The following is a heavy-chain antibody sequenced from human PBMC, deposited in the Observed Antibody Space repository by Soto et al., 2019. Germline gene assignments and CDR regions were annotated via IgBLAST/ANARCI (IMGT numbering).Heavy chain of an antibody. V-gene: IGHV3-23*01. J-gene: IGHJ6*02. CDR3: AKDPSSSGWYEDYYYGMDV. CDR1: GFTFSSYA. D-gene: IGHD6-19*01. Sequence: GRSLRLSCAASGFTFSSYAMSWVRQAPGKGLEWVSAIGAGGVSTYYADSVKGRFTISRDNSKSTLYLQMNSLRAEDTAVYYCAKDPSSSGWYEDYYYGMDVWGQGTTVTVSS. CDR2: IGAGGVST.